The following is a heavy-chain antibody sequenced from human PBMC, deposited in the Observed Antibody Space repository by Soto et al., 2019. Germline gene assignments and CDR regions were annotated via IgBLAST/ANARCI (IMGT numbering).Heavy chain of an antibody. J-gene: IGHJ4*02. CDR3: AQDQENGNYDTTRPTDC. D-gene: IGHD4-4*01. Sequence: VQLVESGGGVVQPGRSLRLSCAASGFTFSSYGMHWVRQAPGKGLEWLAVISYDGSNKNYVDSVKGRFTISRDNSKSTLYLQMNSLRAEDTAVYYCAQDQENGNYDTTRPTDCWGQGTLVSVSS. V-gene: IGHV3-30*18. CDR1: GFTFSSYG. CDR2: ISYDGSNK.